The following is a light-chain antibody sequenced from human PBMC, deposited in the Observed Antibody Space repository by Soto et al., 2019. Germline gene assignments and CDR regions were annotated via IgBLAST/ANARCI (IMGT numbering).Light chain of an antibody. J-gene: IGKJ1*01. V-gene: IGKV1-5*01. CDR2: GDS. CDR1: QSIRNY. CDR3: QHHNSYSQT. Sequence: DIQMTQSPPTLSASVGDRVTITCRASQSIRNYLAWYQQMPGKAPKLLIYGDSSLQSGVPSRFSGSGSGTEFTLTISILQPDDFATYFCQHHNSYSQTFGQGTKVEIK.